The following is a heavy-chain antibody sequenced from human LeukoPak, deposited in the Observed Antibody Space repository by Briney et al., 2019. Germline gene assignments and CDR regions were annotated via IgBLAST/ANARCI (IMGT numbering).Heavy chain of an antibody. D-gene: IGHD6-19*01. V-gene: IGHV3-23*01. Sequence: GGSLRLSCAVYGFTFISYALSWLRQAPGRGLEWVAGIRGSGGSTYYADSVKGRFTISIDNSKNTLYLQMNSLRAEDTAVYYCAKQWPVDYWGQGTLVTVSS. CDR3: AKQWPVDY. CDR1: GFTFISYA. CDR2: IRGSGGST. J-gene: IGHJ4*02.